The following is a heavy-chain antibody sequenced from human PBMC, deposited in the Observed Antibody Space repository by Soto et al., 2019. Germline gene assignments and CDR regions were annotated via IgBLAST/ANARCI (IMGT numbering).Heavy chain of an antibody. CDR3: EREARHVVDSDFRAAYFTYFDQ. CDR2: INPNSGAT. V-gene: IGHV1-2*04. CDR1: GYTFTGHY. Sequence: QVQLVQSGAEVRKPGASVRVSCKASGYTFTGHYIHWVRQAPGQGLEWMGWINPNSGATNYAQKFQDWVSMSRDTSISAAYMELTSLRSDDTAVYYCEREARHVVDSDFRAAYFTYFDQWGQGTLVTVSS. J-gene: IGHJ4*02. D-gene: IGHD3-3*01.